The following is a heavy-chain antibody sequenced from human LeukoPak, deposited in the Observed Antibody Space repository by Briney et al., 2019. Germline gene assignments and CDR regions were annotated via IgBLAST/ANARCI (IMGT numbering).Heavy chain of an antibody. Sequence: LSLTCTVSGGSISSYYWSWIQQPAGKGLEWIGRIYTSGSTNYNPSLKSRVTMSVDTSKNQFSLKLSSVTAADTAVYYCARERVQQQLGYYYYYYYMDVWGKGTTVTISS. J-gene: IGHJ6*03. CDR2: IYTSGST. V-gene: IGHV4-4*07. CDR3: ARERVQQQLGYYYYYYYMDV. D-gene: IGHD6-13*01. CDR1: GGSISSYY.